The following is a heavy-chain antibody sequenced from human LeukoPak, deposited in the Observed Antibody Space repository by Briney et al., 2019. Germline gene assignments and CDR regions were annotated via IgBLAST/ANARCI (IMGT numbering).Heavy chain of an antibody. CDR1: GFTFSSYA. CDR2: ISGSGGST. J-gene: IGHJ3*02. CDR3: AKDITMIVVVIPTYDAFDI. V-gene: IGHV3-23*01. Sequence: GSLRLSCAASGFTFSSYAMSWVRQAPGKGLEWVSAISGSGGSTYYADSVKGRFTISRDNSKNTLYLQMNSLRAEDTAVYYCAKDITMIVVVIPTYDAFDIWGQGTMVTVSS. D-gene: IGHD3-22*01.